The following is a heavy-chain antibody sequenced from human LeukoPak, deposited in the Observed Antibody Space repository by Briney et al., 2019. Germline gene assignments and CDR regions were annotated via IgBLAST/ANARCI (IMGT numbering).Heavy chain of an antibody. D-gene: IGHD1-26*01. Sequence: GGSLRLSCAASGFTFDDYAMHWVRQAPGKGLEWVSLISRDGGRIYYADSVKGRFTISRDNSKNSLYLQMNSLRAEDTALYYCAKDWGGSGSYPEYWGQGTLVTVSS. CDR1: GFTFDDYA. CDR2: ISRDGGRI. CDR3: AKDWGGSGSYPEY. J-gene: IGHJ4*02. V-gene: IGHV3-43D*03.